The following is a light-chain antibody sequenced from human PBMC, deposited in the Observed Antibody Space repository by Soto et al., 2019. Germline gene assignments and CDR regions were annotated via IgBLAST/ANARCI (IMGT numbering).Light chain of an antibody. CDR2: AAS. J-gene: IGKJ3*01. V-gene: IGKV1-9*01. CDR1: QGISSY. CDR3: QKLYSLLFP. Sequence: DIQLTQSPSFLSASVGDRVTITCRASQGISSYLAWYQQKPGKAPKLLIYAASTLQDGVPSRFNGSGSGTEFTRKIGILAPGDFATYLCQKLYSLLFPFGLRAKVD.